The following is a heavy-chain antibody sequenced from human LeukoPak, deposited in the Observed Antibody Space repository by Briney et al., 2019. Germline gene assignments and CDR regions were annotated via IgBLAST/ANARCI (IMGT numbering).Heavy chain of an antibody. CDR3: ARDRVEMATIAGAFDI. V-gene: IGHV3-7*01. CDR1: GFTFSSYW. J-gene: IGHJ3*02. D-gene: IGHD5-24*01. CDR2: IKQDGSEK. Sequence: GGSLRLSCAASGFTFSSYWMSWVRQAPGKGLEWVANIKQDGSEKYYVDSVKGRFTISRDNAKNSLYLQMNSLRAEDTAVYYCARDRVEMATIAGAFDIWGQGTMVTVSS.